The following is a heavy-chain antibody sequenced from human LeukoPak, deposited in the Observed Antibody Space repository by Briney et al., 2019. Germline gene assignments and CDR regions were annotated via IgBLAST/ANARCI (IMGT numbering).Heavy chain of an antibody. J-gene: IGHJ4*02. D-gene: IGHD3-10*01. V-gene: IGHV4-39*01. CDR3: ARNLWFGEGDLDY. CDR2: IYYSGST. CDR1: GGSISSSRDY. Sequence: SETLSLTCIVSGGSISSSRDYWAWIRQPPGKGLEWIANIYYSGSTYYSPSLKSRVTISVDTSKNQFSLKLSSVTAADTAVYYCARNLWFGEGDLDYWGQGTLVTVSS.